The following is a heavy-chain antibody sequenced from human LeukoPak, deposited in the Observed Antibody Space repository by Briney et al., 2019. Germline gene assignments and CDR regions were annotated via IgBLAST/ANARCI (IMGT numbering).Heavy chain of an antibody. CDR1: GGSISSYY. D-gene: IGHD4-17*01. CDR2: IYYSGST. J-gene: IGHJ3*02. CDR3: ARRTVTTRSAFDI. Sequence: SETLSLTCTVSGGSISSYYWTWIRQPPGKGLEWIGYIYYSGSTNYNPSLKSRVTISVDTTKNQFSLKLSSVTAADTAVYYCARRTVTTRSAFDIWGQGTMVTVSS. V-gene: IGHV4-59*08.